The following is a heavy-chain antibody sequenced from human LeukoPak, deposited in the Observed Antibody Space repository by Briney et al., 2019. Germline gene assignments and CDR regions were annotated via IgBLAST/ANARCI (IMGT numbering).Heavy chain of an antibody. V-gene: IGHV4-61*05. Sequence: SETLSLTCTVSGGFISSSSYYWGWIRQPPGKGLEWLGYIYYSGTTKYNPSLKSRVTISVDTSKNQFSLKLSSVTAADTAVYYCARPGGYSDSGAFDIWGQGTMVTVSS. CDR1: GGFISSSSYY. D-gene: IGHD6-13*01. CDR3: ARPGGYSDSGAFDI. CDR2: IYYSGTT. J-gene: IGHJ3*02.